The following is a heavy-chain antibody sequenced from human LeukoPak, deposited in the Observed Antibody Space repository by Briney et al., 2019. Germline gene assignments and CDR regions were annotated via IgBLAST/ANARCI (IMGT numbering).Heavy chain of an antibody. D-gene: IGHD3-10*01. Sequence: PGGSLRLSYAASGFIVSSNYMSWVRQAPGKGLEWVSVIYSGGSTYYADSVKGRFTISRDNSKNTLYLQMNSLRAEDTAVYYCAREDGFGDFDYWGQGTLVTVSS. V-gene: IGHV3-53*01. CDR3: AREDGFGDFDY. J-gene: IGHJ4*02. CDR1: GFIVSSNY. CDR2: IYSGGST.